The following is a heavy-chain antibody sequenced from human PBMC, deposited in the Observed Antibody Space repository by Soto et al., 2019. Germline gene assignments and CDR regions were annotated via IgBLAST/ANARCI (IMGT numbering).Heavy chain of an antibody. J-gene: IGHJ6*02. CDR2: ISYDGSNK. D-gene: IGHD3-9*01. V-gene: IGHV3-30*18. CDR1: GFTFSSYG. Sequence: VQLVESGGGVVQPGRSLRLSCAASGFTFSSYGMHWVRQAPGKGLEWVAVISYDGSNKYYADSVKGRFTISRDNSKNTLYLQMNSLRAEDTAVYYCAKDLLRYFDWHYGMDVWGQGTTVTVSS. CDR3: AKDLLRYFDWHYGMDV.